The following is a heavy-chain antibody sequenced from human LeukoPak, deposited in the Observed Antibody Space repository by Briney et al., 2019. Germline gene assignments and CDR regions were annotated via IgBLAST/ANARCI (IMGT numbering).Heavy chain of an antibody. CDR1: GGSIRSGDYY. J-gene: IGHJ3*02. CDR2: IYYSGST. CDR3: ARHGCSGGSCYSAFGI. V-gene: IGHV4-30-4*08. Sequence: SQTLSLTCTVSGGSIRSGDYYWTWIRQPPGKGLEWIGYIYYSGSTYYNPSLKSRVTISVDTSKNQFSLKLSSVTAADTALYYCARHGCSGGSCYSAFGIWGQGTMVTVSS. D-gene: IGHD2-15*01.